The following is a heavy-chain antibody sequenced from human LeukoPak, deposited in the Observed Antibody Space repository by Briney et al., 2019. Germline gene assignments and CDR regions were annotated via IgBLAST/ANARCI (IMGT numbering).Heavy chain of an antibody. CDR3: ARRGYTVVVPAVIARGYFDY. Sequence: SETLSLTCTVSGGSVNNHYWSWLRQSAEKGLEWIGRIDTSGHTRSHPSLKSRVTMSVDTSKNQFSLKLSSVTAADTAVYYCARRGYTVVVPAVIARGYFDYWGQGTLVTVSS. CDR1: GGSVNNHY. D-gene: IGHD2-2*01. V-gene: IGHV4-4*07. CDR2: IDTSGHT. J-gene: IGHJ4*02.